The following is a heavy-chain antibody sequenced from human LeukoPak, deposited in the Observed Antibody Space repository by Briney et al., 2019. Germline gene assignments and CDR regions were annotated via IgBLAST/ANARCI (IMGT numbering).Heavy chain of an antibody. Sequence: GGSLRLSCAASGITFDDYSMHWVRQVPGKGLEWGSLISWDGGSTYYANSVKGRFTISRDNSKNSLYLQMNSLRTEDTALYYCAKDRRPSARITMVRGKWYYMDVWGKGTTVTVSS. CDR1: GITFDDYS. D-gene: IGHD3-10*01. CDR3: AKDRRPSARITMVRGKWYYMDV. V-gene: IGHV3-43*01. CDR2: ISWDGGST. J-gene: IGHJ6*03.